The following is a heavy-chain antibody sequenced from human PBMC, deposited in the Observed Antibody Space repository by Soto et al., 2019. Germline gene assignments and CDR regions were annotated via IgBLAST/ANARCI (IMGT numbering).Heavy chain of an antibody. V-gene: IGHV3-23*01. CDR2: ISGSADNT. CDR3: AREGALKPFSS. CDR1: GFTFGFNA. Sequence: PGGSLRLSCAATGFTFGFNALSWVRQAPGKGLEWVSSISGSADNTYYADSVKGRFTISRDNSKNILFLQVNSLRAEDTAVYYCAREGALKPFSSWGQGALVTVSS. J-gene: IGHJ5*02.